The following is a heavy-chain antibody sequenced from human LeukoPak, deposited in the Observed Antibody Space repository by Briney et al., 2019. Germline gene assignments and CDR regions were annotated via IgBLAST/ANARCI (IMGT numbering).Heavy chain of an antibody. V-gene: IGHV3-7*01. CDR1: GFTFSSYW. Sequence: PGGSLRLSCAASGFTFSSYWMSWVRQAPGKGLEWVANIKQDGSEKYYVDSVKGRFTISRDNAKNSLYLQMNSLRAKDTAVYYCARDVGTVTSYYYYYGMDVWGQGTTVTVSS. J-gene: IGHJ6*02. CDR3: ARDVGTVTSYYYYYGMDV. CDR2: IKQDGSEK. D-gene: IGHD4-17*01.